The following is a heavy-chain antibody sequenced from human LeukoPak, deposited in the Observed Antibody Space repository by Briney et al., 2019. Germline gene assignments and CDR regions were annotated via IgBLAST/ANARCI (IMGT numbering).Heavy chain of an antibody. CDR3: ARDPRDNWNDYFDY. D-gene: IGHD1-20*01. Sequence: GGSLRLSCAASGFTFSSYSMNWVRQAPGKGLEWVSYISSSSSTIYYADSVKGRFTISRDNAKNSLYLQMNSLRAEDTAVYCCARDPRDNWNDYFDYWGQGTLVTVSS. CDR2: ISSSSSTI. V-gene: IGHV3-48*04. CDR1: GFTFSSYS. J-gene: IGHJ4*02.